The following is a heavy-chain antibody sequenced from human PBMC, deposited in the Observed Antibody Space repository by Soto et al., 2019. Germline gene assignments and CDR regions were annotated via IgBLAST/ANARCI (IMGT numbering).Heavy chain of an antibody. D-gene: IGHD2-21*02. Sequence: QITLKESGPTLVKPTQTLTLTCTFSGVSLRTSGVGVGWIRQPPGKALEWLALIYWDDDKRYSPSLKSRLTITKDHSRNQVVLTMTNMDPVDTATYYCIYRKGDHEYFQHWGQGTLVTVSS. J-gene: IGHJ1*01. CDR3: IYRKGDHEYFQH. CDR2: IYWDDDK. CDR1: GVSLRTSGVG. V-gene: IGHV2-5*02.